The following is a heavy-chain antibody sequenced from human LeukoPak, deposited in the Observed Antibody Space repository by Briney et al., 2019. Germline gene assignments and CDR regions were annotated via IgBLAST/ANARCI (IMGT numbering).Heavy chain of an antibody. D-gene: IGHD5-12*01. Sequence: GGSLRLSCVASGFTFRNYWMTWVRQAPGKGLEWVAHINQDGSEEHYMDSVKARFTISRGNAKNSLSLQMNSLRAEDTAVYYCVRDGGVSGYDLLDYWGQGTLVTVSS. V-gene: IGHV3-7*01. J-gene: IGHJ4*02. CDR2: INQDGSEE. CDR3: VRDGGVSGYDLLDY. CDR1: GFTFRNYW.